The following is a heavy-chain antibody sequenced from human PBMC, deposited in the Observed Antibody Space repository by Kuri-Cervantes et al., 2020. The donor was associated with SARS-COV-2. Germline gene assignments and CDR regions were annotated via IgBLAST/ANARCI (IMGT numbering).Heavy chain of an antibody. J-gene: IGHJ2*01. V-gene: IGHV4-34*01. Sequence: ESLKISCAVYGGSFSGYYWSWIRQPPGKGLEWIGEINHSGSTNYNPSLKSRVTISVDTSKNQFSLKLSSVTAADTAVYYCARVDGDYVDWYFDLWGRGTLVTVSS. CDR2: INHSGST. CDR1: GGSFSGYY. D-gene: IGHD4-17*01. CDR3: ARVDGDYVDWYFDL.